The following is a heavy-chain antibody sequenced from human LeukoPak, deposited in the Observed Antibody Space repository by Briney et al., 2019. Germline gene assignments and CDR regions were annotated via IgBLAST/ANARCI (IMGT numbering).Heavy chain of an antibody. CDR1: GGTFSSYA. CDR2: IIPIFGTA. D-gene: IGHD6-13*01. J-gene: IGHJ4*02. Sequence: SVKVSCKASGGTFSSYAISWVRQAPGQGLEWMGGIIPIFGTANYAQKFQGRVTITADESTSTAYMELRSLRSDDTAVYYCARTQQDGRSSEFDYWGQGTLVTVSS. CDR3: ARTQQDGRSSEFDY. V-gene: IGHV1-69*13.